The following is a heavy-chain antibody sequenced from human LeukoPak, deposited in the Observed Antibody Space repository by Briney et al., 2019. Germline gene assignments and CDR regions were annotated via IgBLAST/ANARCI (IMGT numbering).Heavy chain of an antibody. D-gene: IGHD3-22*01. CDR2: ISAYNGNT. J-gene: IGHJ4*02. V-gene: IGHV1-18*01. Sequence: ASVKVSCKASGYTFTSYGISWVRQAPGQGLEWMGWISAYNGNTNYAQKLQGRVTMTTDTSTGTAYMELRSLRSDDTAVYYCARVTADYDSSGYYYANFDYWGQGTLVTVSS. CDR1: GYTFTSYG. CDR3: ARVTADYDSSGYYYANFDY.